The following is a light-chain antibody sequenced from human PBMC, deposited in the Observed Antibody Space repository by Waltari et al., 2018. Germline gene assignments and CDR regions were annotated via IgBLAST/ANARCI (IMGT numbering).Light chain of an antibody. V-gene: IGLV3-21*03. Sequence: YVLTQPPSVSVAPGKTGRITLPGNSIGSKSVHWYQQKPGQAPVLVVYDDSDRPSGIPERFSGSNSGNTXTLTISRVEAGDEADYYCQVWDSSSDLQVFGTGTKVTVL. J-gene: IGLJ1*01. CDR3: QVWDSSSDLQV. CDR1: SIGSKS. CDR2: DDS.